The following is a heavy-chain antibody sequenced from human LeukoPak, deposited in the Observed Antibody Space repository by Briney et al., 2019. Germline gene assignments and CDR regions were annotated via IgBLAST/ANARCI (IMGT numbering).Heavy chain of an antibody. V-gene: IGHV4-59*08. Sequence: SETLSLTCTVSGGSISSYYWSWIRQPPGKGLEWIGYIYYSGSTNYNPSLKSRVTISVDTSKNQFSLKLSSVTAADMAVYYCASTVRGVIGYWGQGTLVTVSS. CDR2: IYYSGST. J-gene: IGHJ4*02. CDR3: ASTVRGVIGY. D-gene: IGHD3-10*01. CDR1: GGSISSYY.